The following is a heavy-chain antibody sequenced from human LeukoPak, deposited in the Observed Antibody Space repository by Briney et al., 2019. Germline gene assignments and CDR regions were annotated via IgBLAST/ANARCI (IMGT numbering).Heavy chain of an antibody. CDR1: GFTFSDYY. CDR2: ISSSSSYI. Sequence: GGSLRLSCAASGFTFSDYYMSWIRQAPGKGLEWVSSISSSSSYIYYADSVKGRFTISRDNAKNSLYLQMNSLRAEDTAVYYCAREPKSAVFDYWGQGTLVTVSS. V-gene: IGHV3-11*06. J-gene: IGHJ4*02. CDR3: AREPKSAVFDY.